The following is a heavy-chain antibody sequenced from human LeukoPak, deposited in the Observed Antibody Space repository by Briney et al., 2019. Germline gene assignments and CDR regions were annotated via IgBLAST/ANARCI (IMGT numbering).Heavy chain of an antibody. D-gene: IGHD3-22*01. Sequence: SETLSLTCTVSGGSISNYYWSWIRQPPGKGLEWIGYIYFSGSTNSNPSLKSRVTISVDTSKNQFSLKLTSVTAADTAVYYCARLAQGYDSSGYYYFDYWGQGTLVTVSS. CDR1: GGSISNYY. CDR2: IYFSGST. CDR3: ARLAQGYDSSGYYYFDY. V-gene: IGHV4-59*01. J-gene: IGHJ4*02.